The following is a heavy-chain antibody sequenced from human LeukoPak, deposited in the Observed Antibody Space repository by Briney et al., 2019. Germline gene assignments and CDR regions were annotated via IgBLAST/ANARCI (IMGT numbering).Heavy chain of an antibody. J-gene: IGHJ4*02. CDR2: IRYDGSNK. CDR1: GFTFSSYG. Sequence: GGSLRLSCAASGFTFSSYGMHWVRQAPGKGLEWVAFIRYDGSNKYYADSVKGRFTISRDNSKNTLYLQMNSLRAEDTAVYYCAKAPFGAYLYYFDYWGQGTLVTVSS. V-gene: IGHV3-30*02. CDR3: AKAPFGAYLYYFDY. D-gene: IGHD2/OR15-2a*01.